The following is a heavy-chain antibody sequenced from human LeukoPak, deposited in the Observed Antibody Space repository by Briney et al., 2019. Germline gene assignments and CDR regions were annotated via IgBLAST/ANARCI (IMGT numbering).Heavy chain of an antibody. CDR3: ARGPFSSGWYYHFDY. CDR1: GGTFSIYA. CDR2: IIPIFGTA. D-gene: IGHD6-19*01. V-gene: IGHV1-69*06. J-gene: IGHJ4*02. Sequence: ASVRVSSKASGGTFSIYAISWVRQAPGQGLEWMGGIIPIFGTANYAQKFQGRVTITADKSTSTAYMELSSLRSEDTAVYYCARGPFSSGWYYHFDYWGQGTLVTVSS.